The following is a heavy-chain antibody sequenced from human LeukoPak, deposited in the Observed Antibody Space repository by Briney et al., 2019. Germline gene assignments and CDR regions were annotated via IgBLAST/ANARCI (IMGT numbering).Heavy chain of an antibody. V-gene: IGHV3-11*01. CDR1: GFTFGDYY. J-gene: IGHJ4*02. D-gene: IGHD3-22*01. CDR2: ISSSGSTI. Sequence: GGSLRPSRPAYGFTFGDYYMGWIRQAPGKGLEWVSYISSSGSTIYYADTVKGRFTNSRDNAKNSLYLQMNSLRAEDTAVYYCARHYYDSSGYENWGQGTLVTVSS. CDR3: ARHYYDSSGYEN.